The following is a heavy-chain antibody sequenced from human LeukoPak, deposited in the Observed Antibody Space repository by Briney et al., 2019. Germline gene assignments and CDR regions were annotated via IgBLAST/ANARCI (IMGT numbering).Heavy chain of an antibody. D-gene: IGHD2-2*01. CDR3: ARGYCSSTSCYFFRVAYYYMDV. V-gene: IGHV4-34*01. J-gene: IGHJ6*03. CDR1: GGSFSGYY. CDR2: INHSGST. Sequence: SETLSLTCAVYGGSFSGYYWSWIRQPPGKGLEWIGEINHSGSTNYNPSLKSRVTISVDTSKNQFSLKLSSVTAADTAVYYCARGYCSSTSCYFFRVAYYYMDVWGKGTTVTVSS.